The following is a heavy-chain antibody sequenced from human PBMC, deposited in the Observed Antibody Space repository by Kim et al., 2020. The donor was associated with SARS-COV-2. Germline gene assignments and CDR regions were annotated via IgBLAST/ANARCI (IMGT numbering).Heavy chain of an antibody. J-gene: IGHJ4*02. CDR2: IFYSGST. CDR1: GGSISSSSYY. V-gene: IGHV4-39*07. Sequence: SETLSLTCTVSGGSISSSSYYWGWIRQPPGKGLEWIGSIFYSGSTSYNPSLKSRVTISVDTSKNQFSLKLSSVTAADTAVYYCARVKGGIWLQLGYFDYWGQGALVTVSP. D-gene: IGHD2-8*02. CDR3: ARVKGGIWLQLGYFDY.